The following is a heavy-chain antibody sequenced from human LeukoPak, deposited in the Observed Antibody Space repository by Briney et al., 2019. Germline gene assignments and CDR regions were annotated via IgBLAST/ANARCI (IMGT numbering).Heavy chain of an antibody. CDR3: ARVITGTTNHNWFDP. CDR1: GGTFSSYA. D-gene: IGHD1-20*01. V-gene: IGHV1-69*06. J-gene: IGHJ5*02. CDR2: IIPIFGTA. Sequence: SVKVSCKASGGTFSSYAISWVRQAPGQGLEWMGGIIPIFGTANYAQKFQGRVTITADKSTSTAYMELSSLRSEDTAVYYCARVITGTTNHNWFDPWGQGTLVTVSS.